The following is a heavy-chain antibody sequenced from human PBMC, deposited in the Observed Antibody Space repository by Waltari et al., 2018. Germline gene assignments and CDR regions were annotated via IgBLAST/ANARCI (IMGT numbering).Heavy chain of an antibody. V-gene: IGHV4-39*07. CDR3: ARVLIRTSGLNFDS. CDR2: IYYSGRP. CDR1: YWSISSRSYY. J-gene: IGHJ4*02. Sequence: QQESGPSLVKPSETLSLTCTVSYWSISSRSYYWGWIRLAPGKGLEWIGHIYYSGRPYHNTSIKSRITLSVDSSKNQFSLTMSSVTAADTAVYYCARVLIRTSGLNFDSWGQGSLVTVSS. D-gene: IGHD3-16*01.